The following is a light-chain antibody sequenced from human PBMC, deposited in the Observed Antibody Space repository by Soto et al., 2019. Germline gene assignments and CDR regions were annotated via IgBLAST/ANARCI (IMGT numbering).Light chain of an antibody. Sequence: DIQMTQSPSTLSASVGDRVTITCRASQTISSWLAWYQQKPGQAPKLLIYKASSLESAVPSRFSGSGSGTEFTLTISGLQPDDFATYYCHQYNSYPLTFGGGTKVEIK. J-gene: IGKJ4*01. V-gene: IGKV1-5*03. CDR3: HQYNSYPLT. CDR2: KAS. CDR1: QTISSW.